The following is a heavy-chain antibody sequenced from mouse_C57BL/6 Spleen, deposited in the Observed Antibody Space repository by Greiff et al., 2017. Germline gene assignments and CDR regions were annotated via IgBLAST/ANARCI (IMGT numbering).Heavy chain of an antibody. V-gene: IGHV1-80*01. CDR3: ASPLAGYYEGTFAY. D-gene: IGHD2-3*01. Sequence: VQVVESGAELVKPGASVKISCKASGYAFSSYRMNWVKQRTGKGLEWIGQINPRDGDTSYNEKFKGKATLTADKSSSTAYMQLSSLPSEDSAVYFGASPLAGYYEGTFAYWGQGTLVTVSA. J-gene: IGHJ3*01. CDR1: GYAFSSYR. CDR2: INPRDGDT.